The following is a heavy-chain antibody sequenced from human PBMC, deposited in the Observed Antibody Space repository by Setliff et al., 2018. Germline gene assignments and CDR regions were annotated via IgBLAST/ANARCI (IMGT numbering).Heavy chain of an antibody. Sequence: SLTCTVSGRSISGSSYYWCCIRLPPGKRLEWIGTSFYSGSTYYNPSLKSRVTIAVDTSKNKFSLKLSSVTAADTAVYHCVRHASPYSSGWYYMAAWFEPWGQGTLVTVSS. D-gene: IGHD6-19*01. V-gene: IGHV4-39*01. CDR3: VRHASPYSSGWYYMAAWFEP. CDR1: GRSISGSSYY. CDR2: SFYSGST. J-gene: IGHJ5*02.